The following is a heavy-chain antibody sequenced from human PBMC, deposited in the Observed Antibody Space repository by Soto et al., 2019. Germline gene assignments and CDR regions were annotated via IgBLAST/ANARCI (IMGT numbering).Heavy chain of an antibody. CDR2: IYYSGNT. V-gene: IGHV4-31*03. J-gene: IGHJ6*02. CDR1: GGSIRSGGYY. D-gene: IGHD5-18*01. Sequence: SETLSLTCTVSGGSIRSGGYYWSWVRQNPRRGLEWIGNIYYSGNTYYDPSLKSRLTISVDTSKDQFSLNLSSVTAADTAVYYCARDRLMATAGTARHYFGLDVWGQGTTVTVSS. CDR3: ARDRLMATAGTARHYFGLDV.